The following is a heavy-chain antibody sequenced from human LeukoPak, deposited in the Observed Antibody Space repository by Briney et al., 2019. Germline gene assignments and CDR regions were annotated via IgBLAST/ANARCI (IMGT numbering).Heavy chain of an antibody. CDR1: GFTFSSYS. J-gene: IGHJ4*02. D-gene: IGHD5-12*01. CDR3: ATYSGYDRIFDY. CDR2: ISGSSSAI. Sequence: GGSLRLSCAASGFTFSSYSMNWVRQAPGKGLEWVSYISGSSSAINYADSVKGRFTISRDNAKNSLYLQMNSLRAEDTAVYFCATYSGYDRIFDYWGQGTLVTVSS. V-gene: IGHV3-48*01.